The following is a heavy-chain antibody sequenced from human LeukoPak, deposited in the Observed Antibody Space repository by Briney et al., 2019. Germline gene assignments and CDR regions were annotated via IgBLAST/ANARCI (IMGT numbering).Heavy chain of an antibody. Sequence: ASVTVSYKASGYTFTDYYMHWVRQAPGQGLEWMGWINPNSGGTNYAQKFQGRVTMTRDTSISTAYMELSRLRSDDTAVYYCARPLSGYDYTDFDYWGQGTLVTVSS. CDR2: INPNSGGT. J-gene: IGHJ4*02. D-gene: IGHD5-12*01. CDR1: GYTFTDYY. V-gene: IGHV1-2*02. CDR3: ARPLSGYDYTDFDY.